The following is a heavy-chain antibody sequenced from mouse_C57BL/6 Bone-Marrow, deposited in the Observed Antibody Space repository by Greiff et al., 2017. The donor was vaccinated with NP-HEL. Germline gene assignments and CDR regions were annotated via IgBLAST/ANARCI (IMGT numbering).Heavy chain of an antibody. CDR1: GYTFTSYW. V-gene: IGHV1-69*01. J-gene: IGHJ2*01. CDR2: IDPSDSYT. D-gene: IGHD2-3*01. Sequence: QVQLQQSGAELVMPGASVKLSCKASGYTFTSYWMHWVKQRPGQGLEWIGEIDPSDSYTTYNQKFKGKATLTVDKSSSTAYMQLSSLTSEDSAVYYCDSYDGYYGSFDYWGQGTTLTVSS. CDR3: DSYDGYYGSFDY.